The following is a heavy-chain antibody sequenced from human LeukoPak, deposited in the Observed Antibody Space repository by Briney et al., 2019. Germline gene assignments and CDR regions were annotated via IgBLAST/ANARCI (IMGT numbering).Heavy chain of an antibody. CDR1: GYSISSGYY. CDR3: ASTSAYSSSWYGGYYYYYMDV. Sequence: PSETLSLTCAVSGYSISSGYYWGWIRQPPGKGLEWIGSIYHSGSTYYNPSLKSRVTISVDTSKNQFSLKLSSVTAADTAVYYCASTSAYSSSWYGGYYYYYMDVWGKRTTVTVSS. CDR2: IYHSGST. J-gene: IGHJ6*03. V-gene: IGHV4-38-2*01. D-gene: IGHD6-13*01.